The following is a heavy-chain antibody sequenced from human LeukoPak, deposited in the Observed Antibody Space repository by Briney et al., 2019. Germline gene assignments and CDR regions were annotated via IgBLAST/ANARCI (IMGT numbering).Heavy chain of an antibody. D-gene: IGHD5-12*01. Sequence: PGGSLRLSCAASRFTFGDYGMHWVRQGPSMGLEWVPVIWYDGSRRYYADSVKGRFTISRDNSKNTLYLEMSSLRAEDTAVYYCARDPDGLRGYSFAYFHSWGQGTLVTVSS. CDR3: ARDPDGLRGYSFAYFHS. V-gene: IGHV3-33*01. CDR1: RFTFGDYG. CDR2: IWYDGSRR. J-gene: IGHJ4*02.